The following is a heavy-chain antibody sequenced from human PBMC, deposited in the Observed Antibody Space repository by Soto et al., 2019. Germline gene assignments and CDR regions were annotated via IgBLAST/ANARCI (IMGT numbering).Heavy chain of an antibody. J-gene: IGHJ4*02. CDR1: GITLSSHG. Sequence: PGGSLRLSCAASGITLSSHGTSWVRQAPGKGLEWVSLISWGGGSTFYADSVKGRFTISRDNSKNSLYLQMNSLRTEDTALYYCAIKQWLAYWGQGTLVTVSS. CDR2: ISWGGGST. CDR3: AIKQWLAY. V-gene: IGHV3-43*02. D-gene: IGHD6-19*01.